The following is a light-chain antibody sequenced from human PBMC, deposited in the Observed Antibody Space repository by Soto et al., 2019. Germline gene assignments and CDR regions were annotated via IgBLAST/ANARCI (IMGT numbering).Light chain of an antibody. CDR1: QSVSSNY. CDR3: QQYGSSPRT. J-gene: IGKJ1*01. CDR2: GIS. Sequence: EIGLTQSPGTLSLSPGERATLSCRASQSVSSNYLAWYQQKPGQAPRLLIYGISKRATDIPDRFSGSGSETDFTLTISGLEPEDFAVYYCQQYGSSPRTFGQGTKVDI. V-gene: IGKV3-20*01.